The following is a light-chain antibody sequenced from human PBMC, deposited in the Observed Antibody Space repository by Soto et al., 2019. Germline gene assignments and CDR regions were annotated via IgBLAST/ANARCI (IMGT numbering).Light chain of an antibody. CDR2: LEGIGSY. J-gene: IGLJ3*02. V-gene: IGLV4-60*02. CDR1: SGHSSYI. CDR3: ETWDFNPRV. Sequence: QSVLTQSASASASLGPSVTLTCTLSSGHSSYIIAWHQQQPGKATRYLMKLEGIGSYNKGSGVPDRFSGSSSGADRYLTISNLQFEDEADYYCETWDFNPRVFGGGTKLTVL.